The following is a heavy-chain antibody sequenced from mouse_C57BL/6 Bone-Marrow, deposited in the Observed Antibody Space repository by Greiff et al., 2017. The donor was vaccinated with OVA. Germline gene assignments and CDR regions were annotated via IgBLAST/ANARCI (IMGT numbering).Heavy chain of an antibody. CDR2: IYPGSGST. Sequence: QVQLQQPGAELVKPGASVKLSCKASGYTFTSYWMHWVKQRPGQGLEWIGDIYPGSGSTNYNEKFKSKATLTVDTSSSTAYMQLSSLTSEDSAVYYCARRYGRRDYAMDYWGQGTSVTVSS. CDR3: ARRYGRRDYAMDY. V-gene: IGHV1-55*01. D-gene: IGHD1-1*01. J-gene: IGHJ4*01. CDR1: GYTFTSYW.